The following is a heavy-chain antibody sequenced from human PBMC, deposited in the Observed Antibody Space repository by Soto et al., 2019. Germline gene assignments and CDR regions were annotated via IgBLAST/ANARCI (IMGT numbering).Heavy chain of an antibody. Sequence: GGSLRLSCAFSRLTVSINYLGWVRQAPGKGLEWVSYISSSSSTIYYADSVKGRFTISRDNAKNSLYLQMNSLRAEDTAVYYCARDSGYSYGPLDYWGQGTLVTVSS. CDR3: ARDSGYSYGPLDY. CDR1: RLTVSINY. J-gene: IGHJ4*02. CDR2: ISSSSSTI. V-gene: IGHV3-48*01. D-gene: IGHD5-18*01.